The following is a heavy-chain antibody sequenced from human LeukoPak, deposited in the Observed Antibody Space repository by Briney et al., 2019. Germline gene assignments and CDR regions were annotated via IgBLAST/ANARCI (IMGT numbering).Heavy chain of an antibody. CDR2: IFSSGST. V-gene: IGHV4-4*07. CDR3: AREVNQVVGYDYYYYMDV. Sequence: SQTLSLTCTASAVSISSYKWSWIRKSAGKGLEWMGRIFSSGSTTYNPSLKSRVTLPVDPSKNQFSLKLSSVTAADTAVYYCAREVNQVVGYDYYYYMDVWGKGTTVSVCS. D-gene: IGHD2-15*01. J-gene: IGHJ6*03. CDR1: AVSISSYK.